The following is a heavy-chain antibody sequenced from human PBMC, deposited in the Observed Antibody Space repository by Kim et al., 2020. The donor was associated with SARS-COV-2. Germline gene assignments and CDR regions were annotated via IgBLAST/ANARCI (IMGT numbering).Heavy chain of an antibody. CDR3: WGGSSPNYYYMDV. D-gene: IGHD6-6*01. CDR1: GFTFGDYA. V-gene: IGHV3-49*04. CDR2: IRSKAYGGTT. J-gene: IGHJ6*03. Sequence: GGSLRLSCTASGFTFGDYAMSWVRQAPGKGLEWVGFIRSKAYGGTTEYAASVKGRFTISRDDSKSIAYLQMNSLKTEDTAVYYCWGGSSPNYYYMDVWGKGTTVTVSS.